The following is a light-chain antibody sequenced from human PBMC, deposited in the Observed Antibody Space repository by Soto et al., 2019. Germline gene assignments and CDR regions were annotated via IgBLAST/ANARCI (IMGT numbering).Light chain of an antibody. CDR1: RSNIGANYD. Sequence: QSVLTQPPSVSGAPGQRVTISCTGNRSNIGANYDVHWYQQLPGTAPKLLIYGSSNRPSGVPDRFSGSKSGTSASLAITGLRAEEEADYFCPYDDTSLSGGVFGTGTKLTVL. V-gene: IGLV1-40*01. CDR2: GSS. CDR3: PYDDTSLSGGV. J-gene: IGLJ1*01.